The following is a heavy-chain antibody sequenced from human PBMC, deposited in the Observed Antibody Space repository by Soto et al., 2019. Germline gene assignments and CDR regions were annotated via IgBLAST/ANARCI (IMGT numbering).Heavy chain of an antibody. CDR2: IYYSGST. J-gene: IGHJ4*02. CDR1: GGSISSGDYY. Sequence: SETLSLTCTVSGGSISSGDYYWSWIRQPPWKGLEWIGYIYYSGSTYYNPSLKSRVTISVDTSKNQFSLKLSSVTAADTAVYYCARVILGSSWPYYFDYWGQGTLVTVSS. CDR3: ARVILGSSWPYYFDY. D-gene: IGHD6-13*01. V-gene: IGHV4-30-4*01.